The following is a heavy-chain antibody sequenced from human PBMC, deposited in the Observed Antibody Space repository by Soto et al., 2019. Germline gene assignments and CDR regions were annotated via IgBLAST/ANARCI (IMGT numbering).Heavy chain of an antibody. J-gene: IGHJ4*02. Sequence: ASVKVSCKASGYTFTSYYMHWVRQAPGQGLEWMGIINPSGGSTSYAQKFQGRVTMTRDTSTSTVYMELSSLRSEDTAVYYCARDPKQQLDGRSFDYWGQGTLVTVSS. CDR3: ARDPKQQLDGRSFDY. CDR2: INPSGGST. D-gene: IGHD6-13*01. CDR1: GYTFTSYY. V-gene: IGHV1-46*01.